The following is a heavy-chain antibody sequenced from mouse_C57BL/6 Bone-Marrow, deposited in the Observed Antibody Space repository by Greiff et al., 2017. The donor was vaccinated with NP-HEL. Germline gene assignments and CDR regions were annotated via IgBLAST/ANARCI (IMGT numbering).Heavy chain of an antibody. Sequence: EVHLVESGGGLVQSGRSLRLSCATSGFTFSDFYMEWVRQAPGKGLEWIAASRNKANDYTTEYSASVKGRFIVSRDTSQSILYLQMNALRAEDTAIYYCARDAEGNNAMDYWGQGTSVTVSS. D-gene: IGHD2-1*01. CDR1: GFTFSDFY. CDR3: ARDAEGNNAMDY. V-gene: IGHV7-1*01. J-gene: IGHJ4*01. CDR2: SRNKANDYTT.